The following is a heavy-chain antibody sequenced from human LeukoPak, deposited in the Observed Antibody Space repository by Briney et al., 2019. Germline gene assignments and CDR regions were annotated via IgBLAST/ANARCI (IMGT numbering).Heavy chain of an antibody. CDR2: ISSSGSTI. J-gene: IGHJ4*02. D-gene: IGHD3-22*01. CDR3: AKGTYDSSGYYSGYFDY. Sequence: GGSLRLSCAASGFTFSDYYMSWIRQAPGKGLEWVSYISSSGSTIYYADSVKGRFTISRDNSKNTLYLQMNSLRAEDTAVYYCAKGTYDSSGYYSGYFDYWGQGTLVTVSP. CDR1: GFTFSDYY. V-gene: IGHV3-11*04.